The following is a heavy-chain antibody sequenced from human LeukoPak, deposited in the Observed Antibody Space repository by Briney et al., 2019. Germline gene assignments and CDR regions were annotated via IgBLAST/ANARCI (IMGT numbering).Heavy chain of an antibody. J-gene: IGHJ3*02. D-gene: IGHD3-22*01. Sequence: SETLSLTCTVSGGSISSSSYYWGWIRQPPGKGLEWIGSIYYSGSTYYNPSLKSRVTISVDTSKNQFSLKLSSVTAADTAVYYCARDVSGNYYDSSGLVGVAFDIWGQGTMVTVSS. CDR2: IYYSGST. CDR1: GGSISSSSYY. CDR3: ARDVSGNYYDSSGLVGVAFDI. V-gene: IGHV4-39*07.